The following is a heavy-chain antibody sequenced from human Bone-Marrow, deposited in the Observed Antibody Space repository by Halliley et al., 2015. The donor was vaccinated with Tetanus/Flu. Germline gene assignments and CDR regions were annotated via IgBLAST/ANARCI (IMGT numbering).Heavy chain of an antibody. CDR3: AGGFRPTVTTYDYFEY. J-gene: IGHJ4*02. Sequence: SNGGGGRRRYAGAVQGRFIISRDRPKNALYLQMNSLRAGDTAVYYCAGGFRPTVTTYDYFEYWGQGTLVTVSS. D-gene: IGHD4-17*01. CDR2: SNGGGGRR. V-gene: IGHV3-74*01.